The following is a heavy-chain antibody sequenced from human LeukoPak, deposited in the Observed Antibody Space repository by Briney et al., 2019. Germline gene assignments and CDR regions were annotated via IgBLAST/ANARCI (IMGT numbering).Heavy chain of an antibody. D-gene: IGHD3-16*01. Sequence: PSETLSLTCTASGASLSFTSHSWGRVPQSPAKGLEWMATFHSNERPFKNPSLQSRVTISAETSKSQSSLNLSSMTAADTAVYYCARLLTGFPNWFGTWGPGTLVTVSS. J-gene: IGHJ5*02. V-gene: IGHV4-39*01. CDR1: GASLSFTSHS. CDR2: FHSNERP. CDR3: ARLLTGFPNWFGT.